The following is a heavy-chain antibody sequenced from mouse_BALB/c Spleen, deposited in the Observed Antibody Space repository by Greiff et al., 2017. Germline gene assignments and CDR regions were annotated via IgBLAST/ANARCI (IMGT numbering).Heavy chain of an antibody. CDR3: ARSHYGHEDAMDY. CDR1: GYAFTNYL. D-gene: IGHD1-2*01. J-gene: IGHJ4*01. Sequence: QVQLKQSGAELVRPGTSVKLSCKASGYAFTNYLIEWVKQRPGQGLEWIGVINPGSGGTNYNEKFKGKATLTADKSSSTAYMQLSSLTSDDSAVYFCARSHYGHEDAMDYWGQGTSVTVSS. CDR2: INPGSGGT. V-gene: IGHV1-54*03.